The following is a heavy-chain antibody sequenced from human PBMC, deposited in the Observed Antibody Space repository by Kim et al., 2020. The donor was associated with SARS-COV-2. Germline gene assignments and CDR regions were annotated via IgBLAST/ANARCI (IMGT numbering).Heavy chain of an antibody. D-gene: IGHD2-2*01. CDR1: GFTFSSYN. CDR2: ITNNGDNT. V-gene: IGHV3-64D*09. Sequence: GGSLRLSCSASGFTFSSYNMYWVRQAPGKGLEYVSTITNNGDNTYYADSVKGRFTISRDNSKNTLYLQMSSLRAGDTAVYYCVKKGSTGPTSAFDCWGQGTLVTVSS. J-gene: IGHJ4*02. CDR3: VKKGSTGPTSAFDC.